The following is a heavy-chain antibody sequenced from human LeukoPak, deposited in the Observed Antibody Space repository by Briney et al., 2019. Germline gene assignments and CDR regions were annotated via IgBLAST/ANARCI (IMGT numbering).Heavy chain of an antibody. CDR1: GYTFTSYG. Sequence: ASVKVSCKASGYTFTSYGISWVRQAPGQGLEWMGWISAYNGNTNYAQKLQGRVTMTTDTSTSTAYMELRSLRSDDTAVYYCARVPPIVVVTAILYYFDYWGQGTLVTVSS. CDR3: ARVPPIVVVTAILYYFDY. D-gene: IGHD2-21*02. CDR2: ISAYNGNT. V-gene: IGHV1-18*01. J-gene: IGHJ4*02.